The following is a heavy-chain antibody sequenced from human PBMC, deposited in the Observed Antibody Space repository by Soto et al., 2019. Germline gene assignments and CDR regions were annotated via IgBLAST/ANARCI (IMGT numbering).Heavy chain of an antibody. J-gene: IGHJ4*02. CDR2: ISWNSGII. CDR1: GFTFDDYA. D-gene: IGHD2-21*02. Sequence: GGSLRLSCAAPGFTFDDYAMHWVRQAPGKGLEWVSGISWNSGIIGYADSVKGRFTISRDNAKNSLYLQMNSLRAEDTALYYCAKERVNGDSNFDYWGQGTLVTVSS. V-gene: IGHV3-9*01. CDR3: AKERVNGDSNFDY.